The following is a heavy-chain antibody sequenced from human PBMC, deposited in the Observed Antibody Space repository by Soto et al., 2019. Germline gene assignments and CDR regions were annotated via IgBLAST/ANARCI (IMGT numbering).Heavy chain of an antibody. CDR1: GFTFSGSA. CDR3: SSLVEATSSFAY. CDR2: IRSKTNNYAT. V-gene: IGHV3-73*02. D-gene: IGHD1-26*01. J-gene: IGHJ4*01. Sequence: EVQLVESGGGLVQPGGSLKLSCAASGFTFSGSAMHWVRQASGNGLEWVGRIRSKTNNYATAYAASVKGRFTISRDDSKNTVYLQMNSVKTDDTAVYYFSSLVEATSSFAYWGHGTLFTVSS.